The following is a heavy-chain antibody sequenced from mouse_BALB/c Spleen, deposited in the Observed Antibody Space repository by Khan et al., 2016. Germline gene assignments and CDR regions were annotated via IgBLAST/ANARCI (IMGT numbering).Heavy chain of an antibody. V-gene: IGHV2-5*01. Sequence: QVQLKESGPGLVQPSQSLSITCTVSGFSLTSYGVHWVRQSPGKGLEWLGVIWRGGSTDYNAAFMSRLSITKDNSKSPVFFKMNSLQADDTAIYYGAKMRYDVEDYFDYWGQGTTLTVSS. CDR2: IWRGGST. CDR3: AKMRYDVEDYFDY. J-gene: IGHJ2*01. CDR1: GFSLTSYG. D-gene: IGHD2-14*01.